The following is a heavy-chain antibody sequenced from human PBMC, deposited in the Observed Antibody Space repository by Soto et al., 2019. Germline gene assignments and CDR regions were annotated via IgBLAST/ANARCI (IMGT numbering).Heavy chain of an antibody. J-gene: IGHJ4*02. D-gene: IGHD1-26*01. V-gene: IGHV4-30-2*01. Sequence: QLQLQESGSGLVKPSQTLSLTCAVSGGSISSGGYSWSWIRQPPGKGMEWIGYIYHSGSTYYNPSLKSRVTISVDRSKNQFSLNLSSVTAADTAVYYCARDQGYCGNGLDYWGQGTLVTVSS. CDR2: IYHSGST. CDR3: ARDQGYCGNGLDY. CDR1: GGSISSGGYS.